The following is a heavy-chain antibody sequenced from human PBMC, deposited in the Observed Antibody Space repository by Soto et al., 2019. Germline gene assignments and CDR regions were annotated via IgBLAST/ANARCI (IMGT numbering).Heavy chain of an antibody. CDR1: EFTFSSYA. V-gene: IGHV3-23*01. CDR3: AKTASMTIRDGFDH. J-gene: IGHJ4*02. D-gene: IGHD4-17*01. Sequence: EVQVLESGGGLVQPGGSLRLSCAASEFTFSSYAMSWVRQAPGQGLEWVSAISGSGSNPYYADSVKGRFTISRDNSKNTLYLPMNSLRAEDTALYYCAKTASMTIRDGFDHWGQGTLGTVSS. CDR2: ISGSGSNP.